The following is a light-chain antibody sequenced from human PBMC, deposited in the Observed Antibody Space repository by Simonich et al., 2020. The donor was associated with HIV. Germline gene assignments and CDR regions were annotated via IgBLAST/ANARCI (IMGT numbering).Light chain of an antibody. CDR3: QQYNSWPT. CDR1: QSISSN. J-gene: IGKJ4*01. Sequence: EIVLTQSPATLSVSPGERATLSCRTSQSISSNLEWYQQRPGTAPRLLIYGASTRATGFPARFSGSGSGTEFTLTISSMQTEDFAVYYCQQYNSWPTFGGGTKVEIK. V-gene: IGKV3-15*01. CDR2: GAS.